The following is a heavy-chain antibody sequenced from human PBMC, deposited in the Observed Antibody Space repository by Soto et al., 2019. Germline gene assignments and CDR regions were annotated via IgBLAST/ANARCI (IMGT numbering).Heavy chain of an antibody. J-gene: IGHJ4*02. CDR2: ISYDGSNK. D-gene: IGHD3-22*01. V-gene: IGHV3-30-3*01. CDR1: GFTFSSYA. Sequence: LGGSLRLSCAASGFTFSSYAMHWVRQAPGKGLEWVAVISYDGSNKYYADSVKGRFTISRDNSKNTLYLQMNSLRAEDTAVYYCARPPSPTTSMIVVVLDYWGQGTLVTSPQ. CDR3: ARPPSPTTSMIVVVLDY.